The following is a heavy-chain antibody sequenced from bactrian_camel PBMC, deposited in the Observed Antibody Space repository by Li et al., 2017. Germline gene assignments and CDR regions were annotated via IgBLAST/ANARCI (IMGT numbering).Heavy chain of an antibody. CDR2: LDPNGST. CDR3: AADDPPGIPEATTWWLLQRTWYNY. V-gene: IGHV3S53*01. CDR1: GRMYPTYS. D-gene: IGHD7*01. Sequence: VQLVESGGGSVQAGSSLRLSCAVSGRMYPTYSMGWYRHRSGKEREGVAALDPNGSTNYAETVKGRFTISRDNAKNALYLQMNSLKSEDAGVYYRAADDPPGIPEATTWWLLQRTWYNYWGQGTQVTVS. J-gene: IGHJ4*01.